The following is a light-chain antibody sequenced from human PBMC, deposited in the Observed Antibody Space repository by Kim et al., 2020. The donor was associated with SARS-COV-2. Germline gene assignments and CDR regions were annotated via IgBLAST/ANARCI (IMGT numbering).Light chain of an antibody. V-gene: IGKV3-11*01. Sequence: EIVLTQSPATLSLSPGERATLSCRASQSVSSYLAWYQQQPGQAPRLLIYDASNRATGIPARFSGSGSGTDFTLTISSLEPEDFAVYYWQQRSNWPKLTFGGGTKVEIK. CDR1: QSVSSY. CDR2: DAS. J-gene: IGKJ4*01. CDR3: QQRSNWPKLT.